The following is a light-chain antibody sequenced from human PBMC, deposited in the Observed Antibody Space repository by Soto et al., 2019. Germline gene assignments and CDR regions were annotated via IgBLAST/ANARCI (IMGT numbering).Light chain of an antibody. V-gene: IGKV3-20*01. CDR3: QQYGSSPKT. Sequence: EIVLTQSPGTLSVSPGERATLSCRASQSVTSSHLAWFQQKPGQAPRLLIYGASSRATGIPDRFSGSGSGTDFTLTISRLEPEDFAVYYCQQYGSSPKTFGQGTKVDI. CDR2: GAS. J-gene: IGKJ1*01. CDR1: QSVTSSH.